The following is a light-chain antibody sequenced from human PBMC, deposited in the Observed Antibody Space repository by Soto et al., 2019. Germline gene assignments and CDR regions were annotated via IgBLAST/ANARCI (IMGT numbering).Light chain of an antibody. Sequence: DVVMTQSPLSLPVTLGQPASISCRSNQSLLFINGITYLSWFQQRPGQSPRRLIYEVSNRDSGVPDRFGGSGSGTEFTLKISRVEAEDVGFYYCMQGTHWPLTFGGGTK. V-gene: IGKV2-30*01. CDR3: MQGTHWPLT. CDR2: EVS. J-gene: IGKJ4*01. CDR1: QSLLFINGITY.